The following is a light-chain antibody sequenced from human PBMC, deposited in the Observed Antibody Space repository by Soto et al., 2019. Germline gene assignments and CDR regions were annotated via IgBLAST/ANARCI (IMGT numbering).Light chain of an antibody. CDR1: SSNIGSKT. V-gene: IGLV1-44*01. Sequence: QSVLTQPPSASGTPGQRVTISCSGSSSNIGSKTVNWYQQLPGTAPKLLIYSNYQRPSGVPDRFSGSKSGTSASLAISGLQSEDEADYYCSAWDSSLNGYVFVTGSMVTVL. CDR3: SAWDSSLNGYV. CDR2: SNY. J-gene: IGLJ1*01.